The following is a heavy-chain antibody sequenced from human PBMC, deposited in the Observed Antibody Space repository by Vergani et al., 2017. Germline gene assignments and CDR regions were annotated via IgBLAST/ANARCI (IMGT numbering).Heavy chain of an antibody. CDR3: AGPQGTSAYYYGGFDY. Sequence: EVQLLESGGGLVQPGGSLRLSCAASGFTFSTYDMTWVRQAPGKGLEWVSTISSDGGSTYYGDSVKGRFTISRDNSKNTLSLQMNSLTAEDTAIYYCAGPQGTSAYYYGGFDYWGQGILVTVSS. CDR2: ISSDGGST. V-gene: IGHV3-23*01. CDR1: GFTFSTYD. J-gene: IGHJ4*02. D-gene: IGHD3-22*01.